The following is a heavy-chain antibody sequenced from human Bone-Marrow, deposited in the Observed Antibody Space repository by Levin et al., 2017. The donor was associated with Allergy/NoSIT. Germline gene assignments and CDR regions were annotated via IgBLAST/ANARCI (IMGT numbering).Heavy chain of an antibody. Sequence: PGGSLRLSCAVSGFTFSNYWMHWVRQGPEKGLEWVASIERDGSKTYYVDSVTGRFTISRDNAKDSLFLQMSSLTAEDTAVYYCARESPISGSGRFPYFDSWGRGTLVTVSS. CDR1: GFTFSNYW. V-gene: IGHV3-7*04. CDR3: ARESPISGSGRFPYFDS. CDR2: IERDGSKT. D-gene: IGHD3-10*01. J-gene: IGHJ4*02.